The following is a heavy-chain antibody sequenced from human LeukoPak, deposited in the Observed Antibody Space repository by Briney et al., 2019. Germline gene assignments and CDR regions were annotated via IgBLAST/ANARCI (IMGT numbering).Heavy chain of an antibody. J-gene: IGHJ4*02. D-gene: IGHD2-2*01. V-gene: IGHV3-30-3*01. CDR1: VSSYA. CDR3: ARGFRYQLLSYRLDY. Sequence: GGSLRLSCAASVSSYAMYWVRQAPGKGLEWVALISYDGINKYYGDSVKGRFTISRDNSKSTLYLQMNSLRTEDTAVYYCARGFRYQLLSYRLDYWGQGTLVTVSS. CDR2: ISYDGINK.